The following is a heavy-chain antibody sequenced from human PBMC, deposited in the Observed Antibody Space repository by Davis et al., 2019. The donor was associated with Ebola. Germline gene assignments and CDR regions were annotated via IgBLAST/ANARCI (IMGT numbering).Heavy chain of an antibody. CDR1: GFTFSSSD. CDR3: AREVSDDAVSSVWYFDL. Sequence: GGSLRLSCAASGFTFSSSDMHWVRQVPGQGLEWVSAIGAGYDTYSPDSVKGRFTISRENAKNSLHLQMTSLRAGDTAVYYCAREVSDDAVSSVWYFDLWGRGTLVTVSS. J-gene: IGHJ2*01. V-gene: IGHV3-13*01. CDR2: IGAGYDT. D-gene: IGHD1-1*01.